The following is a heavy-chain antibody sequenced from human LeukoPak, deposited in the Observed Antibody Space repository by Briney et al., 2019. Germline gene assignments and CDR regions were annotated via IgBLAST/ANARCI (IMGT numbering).Heavy chain of an antibody. Sequence: PGGSLRLSCAASGFTFSRYAMHWVRQAPGKGLEWVTVISYDGSNGYYTDSVKGRFTISRDNSKNTLYLQMNSLRAEDTAVYYCASGHCNNTSCYGGDALDMWGQGTVVTVSS. CDR2: ISYDGSNG. D-gene: IGHD2-2*03. V-gene: IGHV3-30*10. J-gene: IGHJ3*02. CDR1: GFTFSRYA. CDR3: ASGHCNNTSCYGGDALDM.